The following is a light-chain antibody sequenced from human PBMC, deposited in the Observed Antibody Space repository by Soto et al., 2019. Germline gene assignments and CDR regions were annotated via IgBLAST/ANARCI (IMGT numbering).Light chain of an antibody. CDR1: SSDIDAYNY. V-gene: IGLV2-14*01. Sequence: QSVLTQPASVSGSPGQSITISCTGTSSDIDAYNYVSCYQQHPGKAPKLMIYDVSNRPSGISNRFSGSKSGNTASLTISGLQAEDEADYYCGSYTTSSNYVFGTGTKVTVL. J-gene: IGLJ1*01. CDR2: DVS. CDR3: GSYTTSSNYV.